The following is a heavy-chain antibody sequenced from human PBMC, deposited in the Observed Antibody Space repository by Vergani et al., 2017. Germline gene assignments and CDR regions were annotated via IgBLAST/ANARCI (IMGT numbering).Heavy chain of an antibody. CDR1: GYTFSNYY. J-gene: IGHJ4*02. CDR3: ARGVYGILTGYRY. Sequence: QVQVVQSGAEVKKSGASVKVSCKTSGYTFSNYYMHWVRQAPGQGLEWMGIINPSGGHTNYAQKFQGRVTMTRDTSTSTVYMELSSLRSEDTDIYYCARGVYGILTGYRYWGQGTLVTVSA. D-gene: IGHD3-9*01. CDR2: INPSGGHT. V-gene: IGHV1-46*03.